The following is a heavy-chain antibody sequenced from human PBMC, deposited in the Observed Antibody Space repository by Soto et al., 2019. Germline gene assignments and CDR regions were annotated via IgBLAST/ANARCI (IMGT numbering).Heavy chain of an antibody. CDR2: IFSDNER. V-gene: IGHV2-26*01. J-gene: IGHJ6*02. Sequence: SGPTLANPTETLTLTCTVSGFSLTTGKMGVSWIRQPPGKALEWLAHIFSDNERSYSTSLQGRLTISKDNSGSQVVLSMTNVDPVDTATYYCARMNVDSYQFYYAMDVWGQGTTVTVSS. CDR1: GFSLTTGKMG. D-gene: IGHD4-17*01. CDR3: ARMNVDSYQFYYAMDV.